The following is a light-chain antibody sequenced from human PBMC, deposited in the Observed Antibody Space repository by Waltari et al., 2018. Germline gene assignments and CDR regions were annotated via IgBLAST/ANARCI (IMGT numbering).Light chain of an antibody. CDR2: AVS. CDR1: QMIASY. CDR3: QQNYITHLT. V-gene: IGKV1-39*01. Sequence: DIQMTQSPSSLSASVGDRVTITCRASQMIASYLNWYQQKPGKAPKLLISAVSTLRSGVPSRVSGSGSGTEFTLTISSLQPEDFAIYYCQQNYITHLTFGGGTRVEIK. J-gene: IGKJ4*01.